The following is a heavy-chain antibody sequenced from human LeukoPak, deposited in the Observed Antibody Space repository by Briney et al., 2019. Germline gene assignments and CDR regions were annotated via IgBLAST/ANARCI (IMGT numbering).Heavy chain of an antibody. CDR2: ISGSGGST. CDR1: GFTFSSYA. Sequence: GGSLRLSCAASGFTFSSYAMSWVRQAPGKGLEWVSAISGSGGSTYYADSVKGRFTISRDNVKNSLYLQMNSLRAEDTAVYYCARGGYYDSSGSDGYWGQGTLVTVSS. J-gene: IGHJ4*02. D-gene: IGHD3-22*01. CDR3: ARGGYYDSSGSDGY. V-gene: IGHV3-23*01.